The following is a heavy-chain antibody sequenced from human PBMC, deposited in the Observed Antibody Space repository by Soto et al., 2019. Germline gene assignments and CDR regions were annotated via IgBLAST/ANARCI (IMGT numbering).Heavy chain of an antibody. CDR1: GFTFSSYG. J-gene: IGHJ3*02. CDR3: CGYSYGFDI. Sequence: GGSLRLSCAASGFTFSSYGMHWVRQAPGKGLEWVAVISYDGSNKYYADSVKGRFTISRDNSKNTLYLQMNSLRAEDTAVYYCCGYSYGFDIWGQGTMVTVSS. D-gene: IGHD5-18*01. V-gene: IGHV3-30*03. CDR2: ISYDGSNK.